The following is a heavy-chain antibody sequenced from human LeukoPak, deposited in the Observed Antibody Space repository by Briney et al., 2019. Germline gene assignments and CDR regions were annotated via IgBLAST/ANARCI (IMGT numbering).Heavy chain of an antibody. J-gene: IGHJ4*02. CDR2: ISGSGDNT. Sequence: EGSLRLSCAASGFTFSNYAMNWVRQAPGKGLEWVSGISGSGDNTYYADSVKGRFTISRDNSKNTLYLQMNSLRAEDTAVYYCAKVRYVGYYFDNWGQGTLVTVSS. D-gene: IGHD3-9*01. CDR1: GFTFSNYA. CDR3: AKVRYVGYYFDN. V-gene: IGHV3-23*01.